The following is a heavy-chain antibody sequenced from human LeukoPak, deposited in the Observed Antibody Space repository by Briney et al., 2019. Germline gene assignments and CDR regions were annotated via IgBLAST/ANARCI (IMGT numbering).Heavy chain of an antibody. D-gene: IGHD3-22*01. CDR3: AADYYDSSGYLNY. CDR2: IVVGSGNT. Sequence: SVKVSCKASGFTFTSSAMQWVRQARGQRLGWIGWIVVGSGNTNYAQKFQERVTITRDMSTSTAYMELSSLRSEDTAVYYCAADYYDSSGYLNYWGQGTLVTVSS. V-gene: IGHV1-58*02. CDR1: GFTFTSSA. J-gene: IGHJ4*02.